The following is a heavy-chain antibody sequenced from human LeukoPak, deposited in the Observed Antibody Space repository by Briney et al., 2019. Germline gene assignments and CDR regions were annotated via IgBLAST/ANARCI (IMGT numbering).Heavy chain of an antibody. J-gene: IGHJ4*02. CDR2: IKTDGRST. Sequence: PGGSLRLSCAASGFTFSDYWMHWVRQAPGKGLVWVSRIKTDGRSTNYADSVKGRFTISRDNAKNTLYLQMNSLRAEDTAVYYCARGRIGGWTEYWGQGTLVTVSS. CDR3: ARGRIGGWTEY. CDR1: GFTFSDYW. V-gene: IGHV3-74*01. D-gene: IGHD6-19*01.